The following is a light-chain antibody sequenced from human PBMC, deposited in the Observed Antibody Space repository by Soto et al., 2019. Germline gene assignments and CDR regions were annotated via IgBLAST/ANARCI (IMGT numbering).Light chain of an antibody. J-gene: IGLJ3*02. Sequence: QSVLTQPASVSGSAGQSITISCSGTMRDVGAYNYVSWYQQHPGKAPKLIIYDVRNRPSGISSRFSGSRSGNTASLTISGLQSEDEGDYYCSAYTARSTLVFGGGTKLTVL. CDR2: DVR. V-gene: IGLV2-14*03. CDR3: SAYTARSTLV. CDR1: MRDVGAYNY.